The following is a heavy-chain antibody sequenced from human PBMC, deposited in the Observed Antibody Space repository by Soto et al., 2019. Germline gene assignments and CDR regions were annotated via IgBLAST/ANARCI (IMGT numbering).Heavy chain of an antibody. J-gene: IGHJ5*02. V-gene: IGHV1-8*01. Sequence: ASVKVSCKASGYTFTSYDINWLRQSTGQGLEWMGWMSPNSGNTGYAQRFQGRVTMTRNTSISTAYMELSSLRSEDTAVYYCARNYQYQLLGRFDPWGQGTLVTVSS. D-gene: IGHD2-2*01. CDR3: ARNYQYQLLGRFDP. CDR2: MSPNSGNT. CDR1: GYTFTSYD.